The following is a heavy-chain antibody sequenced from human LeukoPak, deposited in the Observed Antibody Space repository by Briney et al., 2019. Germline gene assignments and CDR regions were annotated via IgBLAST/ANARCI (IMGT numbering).Heavy chain of an antibody. J-gene: IGHJ3*02. D-gene: IGHD3/OR15-3a*01. CDR2: ISAYNGNT. CDR3: ARVPVGDFWTPPGAFDI. V-gene: IGHV1-18*01. Sequence: ASVKVSCKASGYTFTSYGISWVRQAPGQGLEWMGWISAYNGNTNYAQKLQGRVTMTTDTSTSTAYMELRSLRSDDTAVYYCARVPVGDFWTPPGAFDIWGQGTMVTVSS. CDR1: GYTFTSYG.